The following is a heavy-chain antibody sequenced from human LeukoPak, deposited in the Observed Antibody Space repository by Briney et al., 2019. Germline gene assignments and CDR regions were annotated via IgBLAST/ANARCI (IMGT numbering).Heavy chain of an antibody. D-gene: IGHD3-10*01. V-gene: IGHV4-61*09. CDR3: ARDSWYYYGSGSNNN. CDR1: GGSISSGSYY. CDR2: IYYSGST. Sequence: PSQTLSLTCTVSGGSISSGSYYWSWIRQPARKGLEGIGYIYYSGSTNYNPSLKSRVTISVDTSKNQFSLKLSSVTAADTAVYYCARDSWYYYGSGSNNNWGQGTLVTVSS. J-gene: IGHJ4*02.